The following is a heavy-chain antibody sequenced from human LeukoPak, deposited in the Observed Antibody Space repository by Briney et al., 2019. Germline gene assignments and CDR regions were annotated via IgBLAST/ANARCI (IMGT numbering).Heavy chain of an antibody. CDR1: GGSISSGGYY. CDR3: AREPLGEPGAQH. D-gene: IGHD3-16*01. Sequence: PSETLSLTCTVSGGSISSGGYYWSWIRQPPGKGLEWIGEINHSGSTNYNPSLKSRVTISVDTSKNQFSLKLSSVTAADTAVYYCAREPLGEPGAQHWGQGTLATVSS. J-gene: IGHJ1*01. V-gene: IGHV4-39*07. CDR2: INHSGST.